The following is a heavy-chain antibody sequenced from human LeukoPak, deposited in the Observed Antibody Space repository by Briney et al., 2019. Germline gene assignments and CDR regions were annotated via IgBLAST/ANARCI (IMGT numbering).Heavy chain of an antibody. Sequence: ASVKVSCKSSGGAFSNYGITWVRQAPGQGLEWMGGIIPAFGRANYAQKFQDRVAITADESTSVVYMELSSLGSEDTAVYFCARGKVHTALIFECWGQGTLLTVSS. V-gene: IGHV1-69*13. CDR1: GGAFSNYG. CDR3: ARGKVHTALIFEC. CDR2: IIPAFGRA. D-gene: IGHD5-18*01. J-gene: IGHJ4*02.